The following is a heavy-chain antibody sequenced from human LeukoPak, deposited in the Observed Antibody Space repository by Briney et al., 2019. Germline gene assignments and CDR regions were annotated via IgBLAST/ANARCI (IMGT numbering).Heavy chain of an antibody. CDR2: ISYDGSNK. J-gene: IGHJ4*02. Sequence: PGGSLRLSCAASGFTFSSYGMHWVRQAPGKGLEWVAVISYDGSNKYYADSVKGRFTISRDNSKNTLYLQMNSLRAEDTAVYYCAKDYCSGGSCLGLWGQGTLVTVSS. CDR1: GFTFSSYG. V-gene: IGHV3-30*18. D-gene: IGHD2-15*01. CDR3: AKDYCSGGSCLGL.